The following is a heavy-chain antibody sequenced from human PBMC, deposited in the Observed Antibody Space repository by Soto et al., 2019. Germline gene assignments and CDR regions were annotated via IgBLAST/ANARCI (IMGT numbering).Heavy chain of an antibody. D-gene: IGHD3-9*01. J-gene: IGHJ5*02. CDR2: IYYSGST. CDR3: ARAGGKLRYFDWFSP. CDR1: GGSISSGDYY. V-gene: IGHV4-30-4*01. Sequence: QVQLQESGPGLVKPSQTLSLTCTVSGGSISSGDYYWSWIRQPPGKGLEWIGYIYYSGSTYYNPSLKSRVTISVDTSKNQFSLKLTSVTAADTALYYCARAGGKLRYFDWFSPWGQGTLFTVSS.